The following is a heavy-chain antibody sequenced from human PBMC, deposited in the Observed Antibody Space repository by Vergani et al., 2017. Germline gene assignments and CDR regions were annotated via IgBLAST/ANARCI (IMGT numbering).Heavy chain of an antibody. V-gene: IGHV4-34*01. Sequence: QVQLQQWGAGLLKPSETLSLTCAVYGRSFSGYYWSWIRQPPGKGLEWIGEINHSGSTNYNPSLKSRVTISVDTSKNQFSLKLSSVTAADTAVYYCARGPGGTAMVMGLYYWGQGTLVTVSS. D-gene: IGHD5-18*01. CDR2: INHSGST. J-gene: IGHJ4*02. CDR1: GRSFSGYY. CDR3: ARGPGGTAMVMGLYY.